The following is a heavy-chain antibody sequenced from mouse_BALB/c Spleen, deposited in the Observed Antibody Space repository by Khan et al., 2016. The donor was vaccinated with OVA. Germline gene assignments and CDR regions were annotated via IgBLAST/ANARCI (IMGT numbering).Heavy chain of an antibody. V-gene: IGHV1-18*01. Sequence: MQLEVSGPELVKPGASVKISCKTSGYTFPEYTVHWVKQSLGKSLDWIGVINPKNGGTAYNQKFKGKATLTVDKSSSTAYMEFRSLTSEDSAVYYCGRDAGRYWGQGTSVTVAS. CDR2: INPKNGGT. J-gene: IGHJ4*01. D-gene: IGHD3-3*01. CDR1: GYTFPEYT. CDR3: GRDAGRY.